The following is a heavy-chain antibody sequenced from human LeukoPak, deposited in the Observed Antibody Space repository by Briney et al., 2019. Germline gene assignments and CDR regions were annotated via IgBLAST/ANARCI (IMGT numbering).Heavy chain of an antibody. CDR2: INHSGST. D-gene: IGHD2-2*01. CDR1: GGSFSGYY. V-gene: IGHV4-34*01. J-gene: IGHJ5*02. CDR3: ARDIVVLDNNWFDP. Sequence: SETLSLTCAVYGGSFSGYYWSWIRQPPGKGLEWIGEINHSGSTNYNPSLKSRVTISVDTSKNQFSLKLSSVTAADTAVYYCARDIVVLDNNWFDPWGQGTLVTVSS.